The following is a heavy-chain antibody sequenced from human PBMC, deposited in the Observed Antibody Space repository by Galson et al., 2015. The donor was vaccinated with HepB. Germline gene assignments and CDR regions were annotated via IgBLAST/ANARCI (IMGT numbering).Heavy chain of an antibody. V-gene: IGHV6-1*01. D-gene: IGHD6-19*01. J-gene: IGHJ6*02. CDR3: VREVGYSSGWYQGYFYGMDV. Sequence: CAISGDSVSSNSAAWNWIRQSPSRGLEWLGRTYYRSKWYNDYAVSVKSRMAINPDTSKNQFPLQLNSVTPEDTAVYYCVREVGYSSGWYQGYFYGMDVWGQGTTVTVSS. CDR1: GDSVSSNSAA. CDR2: TYYRSKWYN.